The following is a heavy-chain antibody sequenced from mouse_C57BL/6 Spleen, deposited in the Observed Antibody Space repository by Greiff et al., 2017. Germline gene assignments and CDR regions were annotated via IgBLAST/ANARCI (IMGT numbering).Heavy chain of an antibody. CDR3: ARWGTTVVATGNYFDY. D-gene: IGHD1-1*01. Sequence: VQLQQPGAELVKPGASVKMSCKASGYTFTSYWITWVKQRPGPGLEWIGDIYPGSGSTNYNEKFKSKATLTVDTSSSTAYMKRSSLTSEDSAVYYCARWGTTVVATGNYFDYWGQGTTLTVSS. CDR2: IYPGSGST. V-gene: IGHV1-55*01. J-gene: IGHJ2*01. CDR1: GYTFTSYW.